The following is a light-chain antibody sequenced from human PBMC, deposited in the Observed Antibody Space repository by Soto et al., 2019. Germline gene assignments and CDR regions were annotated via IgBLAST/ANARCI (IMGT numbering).Light chain of an antibody. CDR1: RVISSW. CDR3: QQAHTFPIT. J-gene: IGKJ1*01. Sequence: DIQMTQSQSTVSASVGDSVTITCRASRVISSWLAWYQQKPGKAPNLLIYAASNLQSGVPSRFSASGSGTDFTLTINNLQPEDFATYYCQQAHTFPITFGQGTKVDIK. CDR2: AAS. V-gene: IGKV1-12*01.